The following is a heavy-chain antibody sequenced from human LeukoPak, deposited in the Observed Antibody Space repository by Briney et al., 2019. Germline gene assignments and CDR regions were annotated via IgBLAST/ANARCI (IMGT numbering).Heavy chain of an antibody. CDR3: AKNGRDDHDKYFFDF. CDR1: GFIFRNYA. Sequence: GTLRLSCAGSGFIFRNYAMSWVRQAPGMGLEWVSAISGSGVGTNYADSVKGRFTISRDNSKHTLYLQMNSLRAEDTAVYYCAKNGRDDHDKYFFDFWGQGTQVTVSS. CDR2: ISGSGVGT. J-gene: IGHJ4*02. V-gene: IGHV3-23*01. D-gene: IGHD3-9*01.